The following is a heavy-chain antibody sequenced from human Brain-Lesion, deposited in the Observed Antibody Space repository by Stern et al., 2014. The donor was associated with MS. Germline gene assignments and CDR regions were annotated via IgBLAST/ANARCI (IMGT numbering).Heavy chain of an antibody. CDR1: GDSISRDNYF. CDR2: IHASGST. J-gene: IGHJ5*01. Sequence: QVQLLESGPGLVKPSQTLSVTCTVSGDSISRDNYFWSWIRQAAGKRLEWIGPIHASGSTFYNPSLKSRVTISVDPSKTQFSLKLNSVTAEDTAVYYCARASAPLYSGNWFDSWGQGTLVSVSS. D-gene: IGHD5-18*01. V-gene: IGHV4-61*02. CDR3: ARASAPLYSGNWFDS.